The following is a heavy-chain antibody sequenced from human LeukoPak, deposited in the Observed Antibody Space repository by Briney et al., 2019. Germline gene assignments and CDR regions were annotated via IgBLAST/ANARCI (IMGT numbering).Heavy chain of an antibody. CDR1: GYTFTSYD. D-gene: IGHD6-13*01. CDR3: ARGKGSSWPFDY. V-gene: IGHV1-8*03. Sequence: GASVKVSCKASGYTFTSYDINWVRQATGQGLEWMGWMNPNSGNTGYAQKFQGRVTITRNTSISTAYMELGSLRSEDTAVYYCARGKGSSWPFDYWGQGTLVTVSS. CDR2: MNPNSGNT. J-gene: IGHJ4*02.